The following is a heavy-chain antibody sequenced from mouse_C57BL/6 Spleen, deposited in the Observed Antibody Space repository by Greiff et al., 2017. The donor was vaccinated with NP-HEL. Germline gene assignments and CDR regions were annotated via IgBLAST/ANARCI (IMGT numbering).Heavy chain of an antibody. D-gene: IGHD3-1*01. CDR2: INPYNGGT. CDR1: GYTFTDYY. V-gene: IGHV1-19*01. CDR3: ARDGPVDY. J-gene: IGHJ2*01. Sequence: EVKLVESGPVLVKPGASVKMSCKASGYTFTDYYMNWVKQSHGKSLEWIGVINPYNGGTSYNQKFKGKATLTVDKSSSTAYMELNSLTSEDSAVYYCARDGPVDYWGQGTTLTVSS.